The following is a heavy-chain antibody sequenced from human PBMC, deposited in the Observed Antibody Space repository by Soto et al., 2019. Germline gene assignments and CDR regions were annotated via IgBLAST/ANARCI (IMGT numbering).Heavy chain of an antibody. V-gene: IGHV4-59*08. Sequence: PSETPSPTCTVCGGSVCSYYWSWIRQHPGKGLEWIGYIYYSGSTNYNPPLKSRVTISVDTSKNQFSLKLSSVTAADTAVYYCARHLQGGLITFGGVPTNWFDPWGQGTLVTVSS. D-gene: IGHD3-16*01. CDR2: IYYSGST. CDR3: ARHLQGGLITFGGVPTNWFDP. J-gene: IGHJ5*02. CDR1: GGSVCSYY.